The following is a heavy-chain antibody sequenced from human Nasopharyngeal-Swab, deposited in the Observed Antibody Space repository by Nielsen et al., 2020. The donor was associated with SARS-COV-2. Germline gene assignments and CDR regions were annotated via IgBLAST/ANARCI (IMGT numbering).Heavy chain of an antibody. CDR2: ISSSSSTI. CDR3: AKDPGIAAAGAFWYFDY. D-gene: IGHD6-13*01. Sequence: VCQAPGKGVQWVSYISSSSSTIYYADSVKGRFTISRDNAKNSLYLQMNSLRAEDTAVYYCAKDPGIAAAGAFWYFDYWGQGTLVTVSS. J-gene: IGHJ4*02. V-gene: IGHV3-48*04.